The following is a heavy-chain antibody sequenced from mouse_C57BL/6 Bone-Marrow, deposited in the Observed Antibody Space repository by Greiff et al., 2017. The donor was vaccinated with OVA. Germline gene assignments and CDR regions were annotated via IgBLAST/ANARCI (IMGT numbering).Heavy chain of an antibody. CDR3: AREVGSSLYYYAMDY. J-gene: IGHJ4*01. V-gene: IGHV5-17*01. Sequence: EVQLVESGGGLVKPGGSLKLSCAASGFTFSDYGMHWVRQAPEKGLEWVAYISSGSSTIYYADTVKGRFTISRANAKNTLFLQMTSLRSEDTAMYYCAREVGSSLYYYAMDYWGQGTSVTVSS. CDR2: ISSGSSTI. CDR1: GFTFSDYG. D-gene: IGHD1-1*01.